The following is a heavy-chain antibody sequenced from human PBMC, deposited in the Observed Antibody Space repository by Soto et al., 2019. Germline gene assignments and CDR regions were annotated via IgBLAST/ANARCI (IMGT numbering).Heavy chain of an antibody. Sequence: EVQLVESGGGLVQPGGSLRLSCAVSGFTFSNYWMNWVRQAPGKGLEWVSSISSSSSYIYYADSVKGRFTISRDNAKNSLYLQMNSLRAEDTAVYYCARVMVRGVIMDPDYWGQGTLVTVSS. CDR2: ISSSSSYI. CDR3: ARVMVRGVIMDPDY. CDR1: GFTFSNYW. J-gene: IGHJ4*02. D-gene: IGHD3-10*01. V-gene: IGHV3-21*01.